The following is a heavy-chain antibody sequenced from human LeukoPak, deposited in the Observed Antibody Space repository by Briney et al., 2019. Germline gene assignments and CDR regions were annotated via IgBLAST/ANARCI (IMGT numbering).Heavy chain of an antibody. D-gene: IGHD3-3*01. J-gene: IGHJ4*02. CDR3: ARERNDFWSGGFDY. CDR1: GYSISSGYY. V-gene: IGHV4-61*01. Sequence: SETLSLTCAVSGYSISSGYYWGWIRQPPGEGLEWIGYIYYSGSTNYNPSLKSQVTISVDTSKNQFSLTLSYVPAADPAVYYSARERNDFWSGGFDYCRQGTLVPVHS. CDR2: IYYSGST.